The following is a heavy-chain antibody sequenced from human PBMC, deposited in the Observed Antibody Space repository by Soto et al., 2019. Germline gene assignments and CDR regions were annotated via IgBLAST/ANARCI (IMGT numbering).Heavy chain of an antibody. V-gene: IGHV3-74*01. CDR3: TREVDALMGAPFDY. CDR1: GFTFSSYW. D-gene: IGHD5-12*01. J-gene: IGHJ4*02. Sequence: EAQLVESGGGLVQPGGSLRLSCAASGFTFSSYWMHWVRQAPGKGLVWVSLINSDGSSTNYADSVKGRFTISRDNAKNTLYLQMNSLRAEDTAVYYCTREVDALMGAPFDYWGQGNLVTVSS. CDR2: INSDGSST.